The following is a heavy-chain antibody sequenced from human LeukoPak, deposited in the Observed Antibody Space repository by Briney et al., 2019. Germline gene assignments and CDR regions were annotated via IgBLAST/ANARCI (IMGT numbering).Heavy chain of an antibody. V-gene: IGHV1-8*01. Sequence: ASVTVSCKASGYTFTSYDINWVRQATGRGLEWMGWMNPNSGNTGYAQRFQGRLTMTRNTSRSTAYMELSSLRSEDTAVYYCARGGGWNYGPCDIWGQGTMVTVSS. J-gene: IGHJ3*02. D-gene: IGHD1-7*01. CDR2: MNPNSGNT. CDR1: GYTFTSYD. CDR3: ARGGGWNYGPCDI.